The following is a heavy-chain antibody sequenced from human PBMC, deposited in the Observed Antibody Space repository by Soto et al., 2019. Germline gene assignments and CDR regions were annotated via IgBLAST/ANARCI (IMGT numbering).Heavy chain of an antibody. Sequence: QVQLVESGGGVVQPGRSLRLSCAASGFTFSSYGMHWVRQAPGKGLEWVAVISYDGSNKYYADSVKGRFTISRDNSKNTLYLQMKSLRAEDTAVYYCANAPFRFGELLSIPFDYWGQGTLVTVSS. CDR2: ISYDGSNK. CDR3: ANAPFRFGELLSIPFDY. D-gene: IGHD3-10*01. CDR1: GFTFSSYG. J-gene: IGHJ4*02. V-gene: IGHV3-30*18.